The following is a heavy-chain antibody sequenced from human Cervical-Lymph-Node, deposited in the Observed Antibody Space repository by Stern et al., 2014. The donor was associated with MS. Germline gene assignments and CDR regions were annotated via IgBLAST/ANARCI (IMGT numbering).Heavy chain of an antibody. V-gene: IGHV3-30*18. D-gene: IGHD2-8*02. CDR2: ISSDGSTK. CDR3: AKPYCTAGRCYLYLYGMDV. Sequence: QVQLVQSGGGVVQPGRSLRLSCAASGFIFSSNAMHWVRQAPGKGLEWVAVISSDGSTKYYGDSVKGRFTVSRDNSKNTLYLQMDSLRAEDTAVYYCAKPYCTAGRCYLYLYGMDVWGQGTTVTVSS. J-gene: IGHJ6*02. CDR1: GFIFSSNA.